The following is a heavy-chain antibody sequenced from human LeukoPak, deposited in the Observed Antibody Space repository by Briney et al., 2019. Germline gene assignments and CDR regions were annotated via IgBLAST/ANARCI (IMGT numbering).Heavy chain of an antibody. Sequence: GGALRLSCAASGFTFRSSGMQWVRRAPGKGLEWVAVISYDGSNIYYADSVKGRFAISRDNSKNTLYLQMNSLRAEDTAVYYCAKAFHNDAFDIWGQGKIVTVSS. CDR1: GFTFRSSG. CDR2: ISYDGSNI. CDR3: AKAFHNDAFDI. V-gene: IGHV3-30*18. D-gene: IGHD2/OR15-2a*01. J-gene: IGHJ3*02.